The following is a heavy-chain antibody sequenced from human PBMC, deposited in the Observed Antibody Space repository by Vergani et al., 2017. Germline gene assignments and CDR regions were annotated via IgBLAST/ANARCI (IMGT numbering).Heavy chain of an antibody. CDR2: INPSGGST. V-gene: IGHV1-46*01. D-gene: IGHD3-3*01. CDR3: ARDPYYDFWSSPPDASDYYYYYGMDV. J-gene: IGHJ6*02. CDR1: GYTFTSYY. Sequence: QVQLVQSGAEVKKPGASVKVSCKASGYTFTSYYMHWVRQAPGQGLEWMGIINPSGGSTSYAQKFQCRVTMTRDTSTTTVYMELSSLRSEDTAVYYCARDPYYDFWSSPPDASDYYYYYGMDVWGQGTTVTVSS.